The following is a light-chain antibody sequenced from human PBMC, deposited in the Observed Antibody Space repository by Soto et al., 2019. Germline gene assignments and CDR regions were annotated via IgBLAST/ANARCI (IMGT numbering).Light chain of an antibody. Sequence: QSVLTQPASVSGSPGQSITISCTGTSSDVGAYNYVSWYQQHPGKAPKVIIYDVSNRPSGVSNRFSGSKSGNSASLTISGLQAEDDAHSHCSSFTSTSTRDVFGAGTKLTVL. J-gene: IGLJ1*01. CDR3: SSFTSTSTRDV. V-gene: IGLV2-14*03. CDR1: SSDVGAYNY. CDR2: DVS.